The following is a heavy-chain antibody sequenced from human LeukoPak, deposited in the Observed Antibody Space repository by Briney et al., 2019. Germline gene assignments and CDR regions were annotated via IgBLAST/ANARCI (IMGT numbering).Heavy chain of an antibody. CDR2: INPNSGGT. CDR3: ARAVVLTMIVVANGGWFDP. Sequence: ASVKVSCKASGYTFTGYYMHWVRQAPGQGLEWMGWINPNSGGTNYAQKFQGRVTMTRDTSISTAYMELSRLRSDDTAVYYCARAVVLTMIVVANGGWFDPWGQGTLVTVSS. J-gene: IGHJ5*02. D-gene: IGHD3-22*01. V-gene: IGHV1-2*02. CDR1: GYTFTGYY.